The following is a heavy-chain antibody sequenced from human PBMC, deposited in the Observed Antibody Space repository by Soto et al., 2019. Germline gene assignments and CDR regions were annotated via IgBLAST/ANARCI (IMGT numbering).Heavy chain of an antibody. D-gene: IGHD1-26*01. CDR2: ISYDGSNK. J-gene: IGHJ3*02. CDR3: AKEGGPWELRAYAFDS. V-gene: IGHV3-30*18. CDR1: GLILSNYG. Sequence: GSLRLSCAAAGLILSNYGMHWVRQAPGKGLEWVTVISYDGSNKYYADSVKGRFTISRDNSKNTLYLQMKSLRTEDTAVYYCAKEGGPWELRAYAFDSWGQGTMVTVSS.